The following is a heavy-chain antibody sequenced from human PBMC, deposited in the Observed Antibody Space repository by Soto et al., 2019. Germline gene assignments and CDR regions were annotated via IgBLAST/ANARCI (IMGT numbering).Heavy chain of an antibody. CDR2: ISYDGSNK. J-gene: IGHJ6*02. D-gene: IGHD1-26*01. CDR3: AKDSGSYYEYYYYGMDV. CDR1: GFTFSSYG. V-gene: IGHV3-30*18. Sequence: PGRALRLSCAASGFTFSSYGMHWVRQAPGKGLEWVAVISYDGSNKYYADSVKGRFTISRDNSKNTLYLQMNSLRAEDTAVYYCAKDSGSYYEYYYYGMDVWGQGTTVTVSS.